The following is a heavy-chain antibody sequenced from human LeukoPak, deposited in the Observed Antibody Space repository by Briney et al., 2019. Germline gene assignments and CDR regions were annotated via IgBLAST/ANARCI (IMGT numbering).Heavy chain of an antibody. V-gene: IGHV3-30*02. CDR3: AKDRPIAAAGTLDY. Sequence: GGSLRLSCAASGFTFGSYGMHWVRQAPGKGLEWVAFIRYDGSNKYYADSVKGRFTISRDNSKNTLYLQMNSLRAEDTAVYYCAKDRPIAAAGTLDYWGQGTLVTVSS. CDR1: GFTFGSYG. CDR2: IRYDGSNK. J-gene: IGHJ4*02. D-gene: IGHD6-13*01.